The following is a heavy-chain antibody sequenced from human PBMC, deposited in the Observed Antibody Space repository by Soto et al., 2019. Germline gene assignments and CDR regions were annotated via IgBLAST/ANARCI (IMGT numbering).Heavy chain of an antibody. J-gene: IGHJ6*02. CDR2: INPNSGGT. D-gene: IGHD1-7*01. CDR1: GYTFTGYY. Sequence: GASVKVPCKAFGYTFTGYYMHWVRQAPGKGLEWMGWINPNSGGTNYAQKFQGRVTMTRDTSISTAYMELSRLRSDDTAVYYCARWYNWNYGYYYGMDVWGQGTTVTVSS. V-gene: IGHV1-2*02. CDR3: ARWYNWNYGYYYGMDV.